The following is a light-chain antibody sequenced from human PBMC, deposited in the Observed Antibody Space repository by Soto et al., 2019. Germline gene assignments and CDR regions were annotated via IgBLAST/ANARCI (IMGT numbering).Light chain of an antibody. CDR3: QQYGSSPT. CDR2: GAS. CDR1: QSVSSSY. Sequence: EIVLTQSPGTLSLSPGERATLSCRASQSVSSSYLALYQQKPCPAPRLLIYGASSRATGIPDRFSGSGSGTDFTLTISRLEPEDFAVYYCQQYGSSPTFGQGTKV. V-gene: IGKV3-20*01. J-gene: IGKJ1*01.